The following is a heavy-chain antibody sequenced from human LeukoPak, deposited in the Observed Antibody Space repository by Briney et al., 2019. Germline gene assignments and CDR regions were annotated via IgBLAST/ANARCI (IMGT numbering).Heavy chain of an antibody. CDR2: ISGSGGST. CDR1: GFTFRTQG. J-gene: IGHJ4*02. Sequence: PGGSLRLSCAASGFTFRTQGMSWVRQAPGKGLEWVSAISGSGGSTYYADSVKGRFTISRDNSKNTLYLQMNSLRAEDTAVYYCAKDGVGYYYDSSGYFDYWGQGTLVTVSS. CDR3: AKDGVGYYYDSSGYFDY. V-gene: IGHV3-23*01. D-gene: IGHD3-22*01.